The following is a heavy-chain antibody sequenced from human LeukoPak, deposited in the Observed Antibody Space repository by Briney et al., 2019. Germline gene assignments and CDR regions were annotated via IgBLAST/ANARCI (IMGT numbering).Heavy chain of an antibody. CDR1: GYTFTSYG. D-gene: IGHD3-10*01. Sequence: ASVKVSCKASGYTFTSYGISWVRQAPGQGLEWMGWISAYNGNTNYAQKLQGRVTMTTDTSTSTAYMELRSLRSDDTAVYYCAREARYYGSGSYYNPWYFDYWGQGTLVTVSS. CDR3: AREARYYGSGSYYNPWYFDY. CDR2: ISAYNGNT. V-gene: IGHV1-18*01. J-gene: IGHJ4*02.